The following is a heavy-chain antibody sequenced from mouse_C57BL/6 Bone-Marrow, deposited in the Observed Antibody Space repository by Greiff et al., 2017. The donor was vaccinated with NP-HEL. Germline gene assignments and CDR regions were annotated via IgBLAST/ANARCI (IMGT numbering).Heavy chain of an antibody. J-gene: IGHJ1*03. D-gene: IGHD2-4*01. CDR2: LSDGGSYT. CDR3: AREGVYYDYDGYFDV. V-gene: IGHV5-4*01. Sequence: EVQLVESGGGLVKPGGSLKLSCAASGFTFSSYAMSWVRQTPEKRLEWVATLSDGGSYTYYPDNVKGRFTISRDNAKNNLYLQMSHLKSEDTAMYYCAREGVYYDYDGYFDVWGTGTTVTVSS. CDR1: GFTFSSYA.